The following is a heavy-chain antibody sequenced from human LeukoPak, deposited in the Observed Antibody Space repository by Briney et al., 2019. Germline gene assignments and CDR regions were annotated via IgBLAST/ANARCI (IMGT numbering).Heavy chain of an antibody. D-gene: IGHD3-16*02. V-gene: IGHV4-39*07. J-gene: IGHJ4*02. Sequence: SETLSLTCTVSGGSISSSSYYWGWIRQPPGKGLEWIGSIYYSGSTYYNPSLKSRVTISVDTSKNQFSLKLSSVTAADTAVYYCARGPRKYDYVWGSYRYTFDYWGQGTLVTVSS. CDR3: ARGPRKYDYVWGSYRYTFDY. CDR2: IYYSGST. CDR1: GGSISSSSYY.